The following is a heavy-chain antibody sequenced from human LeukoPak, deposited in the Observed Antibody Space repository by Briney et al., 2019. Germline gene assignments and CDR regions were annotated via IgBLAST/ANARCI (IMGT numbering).Heavy chain of an antibody. D-gene: IGHD3-10*01. CDR2: IYYTGST. CDR1: CGSISSGDYY. CDR3: ARRNYGSGLDV. Sequence: SETLSLTCTVSCGSISSGDYYLAWIRQPPGSGLEWIGSIYYTGSTYYNPSFKSRVTISIDKSKNQFSLRLSSVTAADTAAYYCARRNYGSGLDVWGQGTTVTVSS. V-gene: IGHV4-39*01. J-gene: IGHJ6*02.